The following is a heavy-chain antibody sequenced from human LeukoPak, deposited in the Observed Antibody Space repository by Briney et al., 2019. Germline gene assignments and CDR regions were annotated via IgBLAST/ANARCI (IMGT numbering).Heavy chain of an antibody. D-gene: IGHD5-12*01. CDR1: GGSISSYY. V-gene: IGHV4-59*01. CDR3: ARGFDSKSTYFDY. Sequence: PSGTLPPTCAVSGGSISSYYWNWIRQPPGKGLEWIGYISYSGSSNYNPSLKSRVTLSLDTSKNQFSLNLRSVTAADTAVYYCARGFDSKSTYFDYWGQGTLVTVSS. CDR2: ISYSGSS. J-gene: IGHJ4*02.